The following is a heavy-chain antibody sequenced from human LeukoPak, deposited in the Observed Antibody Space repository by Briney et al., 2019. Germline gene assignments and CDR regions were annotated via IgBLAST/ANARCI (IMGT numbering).Heavy chain of an antibody. D-gene: IGHD6-13*01. CDR3: ARDSSSWLNGPFDY. Sequence: SVKVSCKASGGTFSSYAISWVRQAPGQGLEWMGRIIPTFGTANYAQKFQGRVTITTDESTSTAYMELSSLRSEDTAVYYCARDSSSWLNGPFDYWGQGALVTVSS. J-gene: IGHJ4*02. V-gene: IGHV1-69*05. CDR2: IIPTFGTA. CDR1: GGTFSSYA.